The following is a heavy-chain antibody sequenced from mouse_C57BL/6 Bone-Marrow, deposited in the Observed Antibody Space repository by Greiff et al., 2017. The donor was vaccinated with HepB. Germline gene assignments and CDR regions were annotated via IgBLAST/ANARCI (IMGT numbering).Heavy chain of an antibody. J-gene: IGHJ2*01. CDR2: IDPSDSYT. CDR1: GYTFTSYW. CDR3: ARNGTCYYGSSYHFDY. D-gene: IGHD1-1*01. Sequence: VQLQQPGAELVRPGTSVKLSCKASGYTFTSYWMHWVKQRPGQGLEWIGVIDPSDSYTNYNQKFKGKATLTVDTSSSTAYMQLSSLTSEDSAVYYCARNGTCYYGSSYHFDYWGQGTTLTVSS. V-gene: IGHV1-59*01.